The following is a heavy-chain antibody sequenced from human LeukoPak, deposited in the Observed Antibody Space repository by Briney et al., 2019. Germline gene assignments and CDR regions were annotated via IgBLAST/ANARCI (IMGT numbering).Heavy chain of an antibody. CDR1: GGSISSYY. Sequence: SETLSLTCTVSGGSISSYYWSWIRQPPGKGLEWIGYIYYSGSTNYNPSLKSRVTISVDTSKNQFSLKLSSVTAADTAVYYCAINPAAGYYYYYGMDVWGQGTTVTVSS. CDR2: IYYSGST. CDR3: AINPAAGYYYYYGMDV. J-gene: IGHJ6*02. V-gene: IGHV4-59*12.